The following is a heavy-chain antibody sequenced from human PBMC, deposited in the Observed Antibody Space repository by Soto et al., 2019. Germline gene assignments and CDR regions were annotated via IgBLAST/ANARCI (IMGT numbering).Heavy chain of an antibody. CDR2: IYYSGST. CDR3: ARGGYYDSSGYYGY. CDR1: GGSISSAGYY. V-gene: IGHV4-31*03. D-gene: IGHD3-22*01. Sequence: SETLLLTPPVSGGSISSAGYYLSSIRQHPGKGLEWIGYIYYSGSTYYNPSLKSRVTISVDTSKNQFSLKLSSVTAADTAVYYCARGGYYDSSGYYGYWGQGTLVTVS. J-gene: IGHJ4*02.